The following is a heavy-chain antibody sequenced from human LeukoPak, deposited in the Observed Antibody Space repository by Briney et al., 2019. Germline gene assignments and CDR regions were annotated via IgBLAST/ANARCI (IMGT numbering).Heavy chain of an antibody. D-gene: IGHD5-24*01. CDR3: ARCARNGYNYELWYFDR. CDR1: GGSISSYY. CDR2: IYTSGST. Sequence: SETLSLTCTVSGGSISSYYWSWIRQPPGKGLEWIGRIYTSGSTTYNPSLKSRVTMSVDTSKNQFSLKLSSVTAADTAVYYCARCARNGYNYELWYFDRWGRGTLVTVSS. J-gene: IGHJ2*01. V-gene: IGHV4-4*07.